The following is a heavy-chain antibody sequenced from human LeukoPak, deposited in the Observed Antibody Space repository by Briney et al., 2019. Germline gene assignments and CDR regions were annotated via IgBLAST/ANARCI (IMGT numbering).Heavy chain of an antibody. Sequence: SETLSLTCAVYGGSFSGYYWSWIRQPPGKGLEWIGYIYYSGGTNYNPSLKSRVTISIDTSKNQFSLKLTSVTAADTAVYYCARVVGDGYSEYWGQGTLVTVSS. V-gene: IGHV4-59*01. J-gene: IGHJ4*02. CDR2: IYYSGGT. D-gene: IGHD5-24*01. CDR1: GGSFSGYY. CDR3: ARVVGDGYSEY.